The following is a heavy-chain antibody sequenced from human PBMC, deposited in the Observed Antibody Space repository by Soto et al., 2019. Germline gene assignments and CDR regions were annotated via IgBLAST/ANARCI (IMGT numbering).Heavy chain of an antibody. CDR1: GYTLTELS. CDR3: ATRGGRTLYQLPPDFDY. D-gene: IGHD2-2*01. J-gene: IGHJ4*02. V-gene: IGHV1-24*01. Sequence: ASVKVSCKVSGYTLTELSMHWVRQAPGKGLEWMGGFDPEDGETIYAQKFQGRVTMTEDTSTDTAYMELSSLRSEDTAVYYCATRGGRTLYQLPPDFDYWGQGTLVTVSS. CDR2: FDPEDGET.